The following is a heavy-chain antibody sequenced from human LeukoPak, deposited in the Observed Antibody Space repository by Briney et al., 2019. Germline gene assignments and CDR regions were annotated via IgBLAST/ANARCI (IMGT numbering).Heavy chain of an antibody. J-gene: IGHJ3*02. Sequence: PGGSLRLSCAASGFTFSSYTMSWVRQAPGKGLEWVSTVTTSDGNTYYADSVKGRFTVSRDNSKNTLFLQMNSLRAEDTAVYYCARVGSGNFLGAFDIWGQGTMVTVSS. CDR3: ARVGSGNFLGAFDI. V-gene: IGHV3-23*01. D-gene: IGHD1-26*01. CDR2: VTTSDGNT. CDR1: GFTFSSYT.